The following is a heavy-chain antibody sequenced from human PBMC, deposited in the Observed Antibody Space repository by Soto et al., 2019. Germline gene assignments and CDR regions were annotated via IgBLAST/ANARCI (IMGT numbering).Heavy chain of an antibody. CDR1: GGTFSSYA. D-gene: IGHD3-16*01. CDR2: IIPIFGTA. V-gene: IGHV1-69*01. Sequence: QVQLVQSGAEVKKPGSSVKVSCKASGGTFSSYAISWVRQAPGQGLEWMGGIIPIFGTANYAQKFQGRVTITADESASTAGVGGGSVGGGGGAVCEGGGGWGGGAGDPGGGDYWGQGTLVTVSS. CDR3: GGGWGGGAGDPGGGDY. J-gene: IGHJ4*02.